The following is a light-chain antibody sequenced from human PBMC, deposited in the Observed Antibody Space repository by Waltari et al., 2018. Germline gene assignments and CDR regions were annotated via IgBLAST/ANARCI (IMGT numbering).Light chain of an antibody. J-gene: IGKJ2*01. V-gene: IGKV1-17*01. CDR3: QQRDIYPHT. CDR1: QNIYSN. CDR2: AES. Sequence: DIQMTQSPSALSASVGDRVTISCRASQNIYSNLAWYQQKPGKAPKLLIYAESSLQSGIPSQFSGSVSWTDFTLTISSLESEDSAVYYCQQRDIYPHTFGQGTSLELK.